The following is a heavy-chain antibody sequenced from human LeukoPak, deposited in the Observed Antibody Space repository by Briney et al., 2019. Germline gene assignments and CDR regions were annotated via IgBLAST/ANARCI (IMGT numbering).Heavy chain of an antibody. V-gene: IGHV1-18*01. Sequence: ASVKVSCKASGHTFTNFGITWVRQAPGQGLEWMGWIGADSGNTNYAQKFQGRVTLSIDTSTSTAYIELRTLGSDDTAVYFCAKNRGATWWGLVDYWGQGTLVTVSS. CDR3: AKNRGATWWGLVDY. CDR1: GHTFTNFG. J-gene: IGHJ4*02. CDR2: IGADSGNT. D-gene: IGHD1-26*01.